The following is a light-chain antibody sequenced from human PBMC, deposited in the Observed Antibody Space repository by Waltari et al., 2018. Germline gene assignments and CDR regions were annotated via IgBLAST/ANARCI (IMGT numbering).Light chain of an antibody. CDR1: SSDVGGYKH. J-gene: IGLJ3*02. Sequence: QSALTQPAXVSGSPGQSITISCTGTSSDVGGYKHVPWYQHHPGKAPKLMIYEVSNRPSGVXXXFXGSKSGNTASLTISGXQAEDEAHYYCSSYTSSISWVFGGGTKLTVL. CDR2: EVS. CDR3: SSYTSSISWV. V-gene: IGLV2-14*01.